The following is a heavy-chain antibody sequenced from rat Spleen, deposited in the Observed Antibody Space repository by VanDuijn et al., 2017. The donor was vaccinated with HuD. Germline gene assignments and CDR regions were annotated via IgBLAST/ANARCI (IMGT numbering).Heavy chain of an antibody. D-gene: IGHD1-10*01. CDR2: ISYDGSST. CDR3: TTYNIPYWYFDF. Sequence: EVQLVESGGGLVQPGRSMKLSCAASGFTFSNYDMAWVRQAPTKGLEWVASISYDGSSTYYRDSVKGRFTISRDNAKSTLYLQMDSLRSVDTATYYCTTYNIPYWYFDFWGPGTMVTVSS. V-gene: IGHV5-20*01. CDR1: GFTFSNYD. J-gene: IGHJ1*01.